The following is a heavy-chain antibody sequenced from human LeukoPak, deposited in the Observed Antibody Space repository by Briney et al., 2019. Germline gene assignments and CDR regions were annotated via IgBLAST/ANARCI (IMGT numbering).Heavy chain of an antibody. CDR1: GGSISSYY. CDR2: IYYSGST. D-gene: IGHD1-26*01. Sequence: SETLSLTCTVSGGSISSYYWSWIRQPPGKGLEWVGYIYYSGSTNYNPSLKRRVTISVDTSKNQFSLKLSSVTAADTAVYYCARGSYYRAWNYMDVWGKGTTVTVSS. CDR3: ARGSYYRAWNYMDV. J-gene: IGHJ6*03. V-gene: IGHV4-59*01.